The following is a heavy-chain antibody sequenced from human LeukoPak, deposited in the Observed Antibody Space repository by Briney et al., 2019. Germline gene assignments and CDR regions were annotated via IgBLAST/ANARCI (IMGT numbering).Heavy chain of an antibody. CDR1: GYTFTGYY. V-gene: IGHV1-2*02. CDR3: AREGYSYGQTKYYYYGMDV. Sequence: ASVKVSCKASGYTFTGYYMHWVRQAPGQGLEWMGWINPNSGGTNYAQKFQGRVTMTRDTSISTAYMELSRLGSDDTAVYYCAREGYSYGQTKYYYYGMDVWGQGTTVTVSS. CDR2: INPNSGGT. D-gene: IGHD5-18*01. J-gene: IGHJ6*02.